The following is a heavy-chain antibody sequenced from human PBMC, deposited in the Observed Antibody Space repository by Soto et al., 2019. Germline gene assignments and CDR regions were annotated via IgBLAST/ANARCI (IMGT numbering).Heavy chain of an antibody. J-gene: IGHJ4*02. CDR2: IYYSGST. Sequence: SETLSLACTVSGGSISSYYWSWIRQPPGKGLEWIGYIYYSGSTNYNPSLKSRVTISVDTSKNQFSLKLSSVTAADTAVYYCARSWASTNDYWGQGTLVTVSS. D-gene: IGHD1-26*01. CDR3: ARSWASTNDY. CDR1: GGSISSYY. V-gene: IGHV4-59*01.